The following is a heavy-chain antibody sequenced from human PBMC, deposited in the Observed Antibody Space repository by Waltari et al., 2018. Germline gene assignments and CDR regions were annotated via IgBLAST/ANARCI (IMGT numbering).Heavy chain of an antibody. Sequence: DVQLAESGGGLVHPGGSLRLSCAASGFTAPTTHLSWVRQSPGKGLEWVSVMYPPGSSYNADAVEGRFSISRDISQNTVHLQMNNLRLEDTAIYYCARARDEHTAMVFFDLWGQGTVVTVSS. J-gene: IGHJ4*02. CDR2: MYPPGSS. CDR3: ARARDEHTAMVFFDL. CDR1: GFTAPTTH. V-gene: IGHV3-66*02. D-gene: IGHD5-18*01.